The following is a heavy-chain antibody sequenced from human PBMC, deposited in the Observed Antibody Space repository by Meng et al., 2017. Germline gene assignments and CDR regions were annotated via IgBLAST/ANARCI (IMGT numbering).Heavy chain of an antibody. J-gene: IGHJ4*02. CDR2: INHSGST. CDR3: ARGLRVVIAAAGTIRY. D-gene: IGHD6-13*01. V-gene: IGHV4-34*01. CDR1: GGSFSGYY. Sequence: SETLSLTCAVYGGSFSGYYWSWIRQPPGKGLEWIGEINHSGSTNYNPSLKSRVTISVDTSKNQFSLKLSAVTAADTAVYYCARGLRVVIAAAGTIRYWGQGTLVTVSS.